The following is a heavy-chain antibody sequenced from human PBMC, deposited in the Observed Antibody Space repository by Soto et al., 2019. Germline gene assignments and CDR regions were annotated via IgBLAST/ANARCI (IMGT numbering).Heavy chain of an antibody. D-gene: IGHD3-10*01. CDR1: GGSISSYY. V-gene: IGHV4-59*01. CDR2: IYYSGST. CDR3: ARATGGYYGSGSYPPVVWFDP. J-gene: IGHJ5*02. Sequence: SETLSLTCTVSGGSISSYYWSWIRQPPGKGLEWIGYIYYSGSTNYNPSLKSRVTISVDTSKNQFSLKLSSVTAADTAVYYCARATGGYYGSGSYPPVVWFDPWGQGTLVTVS.